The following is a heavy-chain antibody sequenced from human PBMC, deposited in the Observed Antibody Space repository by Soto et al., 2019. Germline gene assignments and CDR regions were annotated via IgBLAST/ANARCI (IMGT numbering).Heavy chain of an antibody. CDR3: ARDIFWGGFGESNWLDP. CDR2: IYYSGST. J-gene: IGHJ5*02. D-gene: IGHD3-10*01. V-gene: IGHV4-31*03. Sequence: SETLSLTCTVSGGSISSGGYYWSWIRQHPGKGLEWIGYIYYSGSTYYNPSLKSRVTISVDTPKNQFSLKLSSVTAADTAVYYCARDIFWGGFGESNWLDPWGQGTLVTVSS. CDR1: GGSISSGGYY.